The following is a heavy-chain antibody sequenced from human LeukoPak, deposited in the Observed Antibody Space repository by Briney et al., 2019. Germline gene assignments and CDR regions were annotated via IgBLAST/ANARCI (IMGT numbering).Heavy chain of an antibody. Sequence: GGSLRLSCAASGFTFSSYSMHWVRQAPGKGLVWVSRLNSDGSSTTYADSVKGRFTISRDNAKNTLYLQMNSLRVEDTAVYYCVRDSPSGFFDLWGRGTLVTVSS. CDR3: VRDSPSGFFDL. CDR1: GFTFSSYS. CDR2: LNSDGSST. J-gene: IGHJ2*01. D-gene: IGHD6-19*01. V-gene: IGHV3-74*01.